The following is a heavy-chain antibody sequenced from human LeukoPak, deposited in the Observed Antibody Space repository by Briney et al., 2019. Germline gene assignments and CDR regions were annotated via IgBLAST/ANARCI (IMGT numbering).Heavy chain of an antibody. V-gene: IGHV3-30*02. CDR3: ANPSPDYYDSRGSDY. D-gene: IGHD3-22*01. J-gene: IGHJ4*02. CDR1: GFTFSSYG. CDR2: IRYDGSNK. Sequence: GGSLRLSCAASGFTFSSYGMHWVRQAPGKGLEWVAFIRYDGSNKYYADSVKGRFTISRDNSKNTLYLQMNSLRAEDTAVYYCANPSPDYYDSRGSDYWGQGTLVTVSS.